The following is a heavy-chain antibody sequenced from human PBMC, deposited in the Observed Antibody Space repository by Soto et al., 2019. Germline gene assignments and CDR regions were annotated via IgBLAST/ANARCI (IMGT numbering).Heavy chain of an antibody. CDR2: MNPDGSAT. D-gene: IGHD5-18*01. CDR3: GRGGSDSPMAPGY. CDR1: GFTFSSYW. V-gene: IGHV3-74*01. Sequence: GGSLRLSCAASGFTFSSYWMHWVRQAPGEGLVWVSRMNPDGSATNYADSVKGRFTISRDNAKNTLYLQMNSLRAEDTAVFYCGRGGSDSPMAPGYWGQGTLVTVSS. J-gene: IGHJ4*02.